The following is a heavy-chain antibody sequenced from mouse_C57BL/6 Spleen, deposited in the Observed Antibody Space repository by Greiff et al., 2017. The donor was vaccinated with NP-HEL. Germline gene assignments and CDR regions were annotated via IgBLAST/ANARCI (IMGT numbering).Heavy chain of an antibody. D-gene: IGHD1-1*01. CDR1: GFNFKDYY. CDR2: IDPEDGET. V-gene: IGHV14-2*01. J-gene: IGHJ1*03. Sequence: VQLQQSGAELVQPGASVKLSCTASGFNFKDYYMHWVQQRPEQGLEWIGRIDPEDGETKYAPNFPGKATITADTSSNTAYLQLSSLTSKDNAVYYCARPYYGGSYRWYFDGWGTGTTVTVSS. CDR3: ARPYYGGSYRWYFDG.